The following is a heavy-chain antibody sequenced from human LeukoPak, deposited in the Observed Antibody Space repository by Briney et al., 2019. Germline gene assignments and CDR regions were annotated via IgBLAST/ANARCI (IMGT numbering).Heavy chain of an antibody. D-gene: IGHD1-26*01. Sequence: GGSLRLSCAASGFTFDDYAMHWVRQAPGKGLEWVSGISWNSGSIGYADSVKGRFTISRDDAKNSLYLQMNSLRAEDTAVYYCVRDGSLGDWGQGTLVTVSS. CDR2: ISWNSGSI. J-gene: IGHJ4*02. V-gene: IGHV3-9*01. CDR3: VRDGSLGD. CDR1: GFTFDDYA.